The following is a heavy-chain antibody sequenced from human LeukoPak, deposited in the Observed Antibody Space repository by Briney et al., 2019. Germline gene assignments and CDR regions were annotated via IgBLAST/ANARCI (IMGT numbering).Heavy chain of an antibody. Sequence: ASVKVSCKASGYTFTSYGISWVRQAPGQGLEWMGWISAYNGNTNYAQKLQGRVTMTTDTSTSTAYMELSRLRSDDTAVYYCASTSEYYDFWSGIDYWGQGTLVTVSS. CDR1: GYTFTSYG. J-gene: IGHJ4*02. CDR2: ISAYNGNT. D-gene: IGHD3-3*01. V-gene: IGHV1-18*01. CDR3: ASTSEYYDFWSGIDY.